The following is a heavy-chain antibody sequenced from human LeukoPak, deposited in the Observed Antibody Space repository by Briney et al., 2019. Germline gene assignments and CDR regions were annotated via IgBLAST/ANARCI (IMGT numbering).Heavy chain of an antibody. CDR1: GGSISSGDYY. CDR3: ARAPRELLLNWFDP. V-gene: IGHV4-30-4*01. D-gene: IGHD2-15*01. CDR2: IYYSGST. Sequence: SETLSLTCTVSGGSISSGDYYWSWIRQPPGKGLEWIGYIYYSGSTYYNPSLKSRVTISVDTSKNQFSLKLSSVTAADTAVYYCARAPRELLLNWFDPWGQGTLDTVSS. J-gene: IGHJ5*02.